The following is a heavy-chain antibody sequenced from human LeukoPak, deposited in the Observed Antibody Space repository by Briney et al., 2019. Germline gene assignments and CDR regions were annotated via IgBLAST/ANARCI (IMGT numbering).Heavy chain of an antibody. V-gene: IGHV3-30*02. J-gene: IGHJ3*02. CDR1: GFTFSNHG. D-gene: IGHD5-12*01. CDR3: VVEGGYGYDAFDI. CDR2: LSDDGSKI. Sequence: GGSLRLSCAAFGFTFSNHGLHWVRQAPGKGLEWVAFLSDDGSKIAYADPVKGRFTISRDNSKNTLYLQMNNLRTEDTTMYYCVVEGGYGYDAFDIWGQGTMVTVSS.